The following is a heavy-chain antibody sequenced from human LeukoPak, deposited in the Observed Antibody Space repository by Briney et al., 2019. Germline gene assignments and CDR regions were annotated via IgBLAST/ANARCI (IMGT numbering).Heavy chain of an antibody. CDR2: ISAYNGKI. CDR3: ARAATVVVSPVDY. J-gene: IGHJ4*02. CDR1: GYTFTSYG. V-gene: IGHV1-18*01. Sequence: VASVKVSCKASGYTFTSYGISWVRQAPGQGLEWMGWISAYNGKINYAQKLQGRVTMTTDTSTSTAYMELRSLRSDDTAVYYCARAATVVVSPVDYWGQGTLVTVSS. D-gene: IGHD2-15*01.